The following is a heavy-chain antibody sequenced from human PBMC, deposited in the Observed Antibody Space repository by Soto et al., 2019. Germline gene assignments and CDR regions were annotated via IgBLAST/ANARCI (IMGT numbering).Heavy chain of an antibody. CDR3: ATYRA. D-gene: IGHD4-4*01. V-gene: IGHV4-39*01. CDR1: GGSISGTTYS. J-gene: IGHJ5*02. Sequence: ETLSLTCTVSGGSISGTTYSWDWIRQPPGKGLEWMAGVYSSGTAYYNSSLKSRLTISVDTSKKQFFLRLTSLTAADTAIYYCATYRAWGQGTLVTVSS. CDR2: VYSSGTA.